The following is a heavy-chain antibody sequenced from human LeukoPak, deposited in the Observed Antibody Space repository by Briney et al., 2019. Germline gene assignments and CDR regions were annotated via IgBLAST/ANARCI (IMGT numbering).Heavy chain of an antibody. V-gene: IGHV4-39*01. CDR2: IYYAGST. Sequence: PSETLSLTCTVSGGSISSSSYYWGWIRQPPGKGLEWIGNIYYAGSTYYNPSLKSRVTISVDTSKNQFSLRLTSMTAADTAVYYCARRGMIRGRVNYYFDYWGQGTLVTVSS. CDR1: GGSISSSSYY. J-gene: IGHJ4*02. D-gene: IGHD3-10*01. CDR3: ARRGMIRGRVNYYFDY.